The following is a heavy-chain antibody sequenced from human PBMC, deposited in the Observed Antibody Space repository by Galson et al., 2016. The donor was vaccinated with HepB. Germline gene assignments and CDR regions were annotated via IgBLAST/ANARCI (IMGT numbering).Heavy chain of an antibody. CDR1: GFTFGDHHY. CDR2: SRDSAASYRT. J-gene: IGHJ4*02. V-gene: IGHV3-72*01. D-gene: IGHD3-22*01. Sequence: SLRLSCAASGFTFGDHHYVDWVRQAPGKGLEWIGRSRDSAASYRTEFAASVKGRFTISRDDSKSSLYLQINSLKTEDTAVYYRARLQYDGSVFHPFDCWGQGTLVTVSS. CDR3: ARLQYDGSVFHPFDC.